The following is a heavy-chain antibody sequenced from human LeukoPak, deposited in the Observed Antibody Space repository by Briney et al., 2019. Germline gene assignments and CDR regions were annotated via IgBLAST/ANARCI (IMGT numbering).Heavy chain of an antibody. Sequence: SETLSLTCAVYGGSFSGYYWSWIRQPPGKGLEWIGEINHSGSTNYSPSLKSRVTISVDTSKNQFSLKLSSVTAADTAVYYCARGKGYNHFDYWGQGTLVTVSS. CDR2: INHSGST. CDR1: GGSFSGYY. V-gene: IGHV4-34*01. CDR3: ARGKGYNHFDY. J-gene: IGHJ4*02. D-gene: IGHD5-18*01.